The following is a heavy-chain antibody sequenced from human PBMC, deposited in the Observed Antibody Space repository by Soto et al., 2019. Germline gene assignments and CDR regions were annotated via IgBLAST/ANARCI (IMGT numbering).Heavy chain of an antibody. J-gene: IGHJ4*02. CDR1: GFTFSSYA. Sequence: QVQLVESGGGVVQPGRSLRLSCAASGFTFSSYAMHWVRQAPGKGLEWVAVISYDGSNKYYADSVKGRFTISRDNSKNTLYLQMNSLRAEDTAVYYCARWGAEAGNDYWGQGTLVTVSS. V-gene: IGHV3-30-3*01. D-gene: IGHD6-13*01. CDR2: ISYDGSNK. CDR3: ARWGAEAGNDY.